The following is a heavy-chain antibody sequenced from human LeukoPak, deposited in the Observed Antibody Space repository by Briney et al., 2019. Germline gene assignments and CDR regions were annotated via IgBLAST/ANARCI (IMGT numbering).Heavy chain of an antibody. CDR1: GFTVSSNY. CDR2: IYSGGDT. V-gene: IGHV3-66*04. J-gene: IGHJ3*02. CDR3: ARRSTVTRDVDI. Sequence: GGSLRLSCAASGFTVSSNYMIWVRQAPGKELEWVSVIYSGGDTYYADSVKGRFTISRDNSKNTVYLQVNSLRAEDTAVYYCARRSTVTRDVDIWGQGTMVTVSS. D-gene: IGHD4-17*01.